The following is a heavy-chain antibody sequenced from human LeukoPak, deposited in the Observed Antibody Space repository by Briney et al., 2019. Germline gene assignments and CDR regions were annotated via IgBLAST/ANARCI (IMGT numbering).Heavy chain of an antibody. D-gene: IGHD6-13*01. V-gene: IGHV1-2*06. CDR3: ARDDAGIAAAGMAFDY. Sequence: ASVKVSCKASGYTFTGYYMHWVRQAPGQGLEWMGRINPNSGGTNYAQKFQGRVTMTRDTSISTAYMGLSRLRSDDTAVYYCARDDAGIAAAGMAFDYWGQGTLVTVSS. J-gene: IGHJ4*02. CDR2: INPNSGGT. CDR1: GYTFTGYY.